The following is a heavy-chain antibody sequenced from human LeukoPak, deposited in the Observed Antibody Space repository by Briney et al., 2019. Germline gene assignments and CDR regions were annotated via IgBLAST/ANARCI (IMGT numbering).Heavy chain of an antibody. CDR1: GGSISSGGYS. J-gene: IGHJ4*02. CDR3: ARGGREQQLAY. V-gene: IGHV4-30-2*01. D-gene: IGHD6-13*01. CDR2: IYHSGST. Sequence: SKTLSLTCAVSGGSISSGGYSWSWIRQPPGKGLEWIGYIYHSGSTYYNPSLKSRVTISVDRSKNQFSLKLSSVTAADTAVYYCARGGREQQLAYWGQGTLVTVSS.